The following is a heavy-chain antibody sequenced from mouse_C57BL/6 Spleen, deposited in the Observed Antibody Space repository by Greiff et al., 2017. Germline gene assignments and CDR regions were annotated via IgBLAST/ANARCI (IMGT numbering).Heavy chain of an antibody. J-gene: IGHJ3*01. D-gene: IGHD1-1*01. CDR2: INPSNGGT. V-gene: IGHV1-53*01. CDR3: ARGYYYGSSPWFAY. CDR1: GYTFTSYW. Sequence: VQLQQSGTELVKPGASVKLSCKASGYTFTSYWMHWVKQRPGQGLEWIGNINPSNGGTNSNEQFKSKATLTVDKTSSTAYMQLRSLTSEDSAVYYCARGYYYGSSPWFAYWGKGTLVTVSA.